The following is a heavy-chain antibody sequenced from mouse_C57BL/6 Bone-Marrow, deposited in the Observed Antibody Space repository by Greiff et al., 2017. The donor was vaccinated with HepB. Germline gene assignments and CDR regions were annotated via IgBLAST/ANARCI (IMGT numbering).Heavy chain of an antibody. Sequence: VQLKQSGAELVRPGASVKLSCTASGFNIKDDYMHWVKQRPEQGLEWIGWIDPENGDTEYASKFQGKATITADTSSNTAYLQLSSLTSEDTAVYYCTTPPAGYWGQGTTLTVSS. D-gene: IGHD1-2*01. J-gene: IGHJ2*01. V-gene: IGHV14-4*01. CDR3: TTPPAGY. CDR1: GFNIKDDY. CDR2: IDPENGDT.